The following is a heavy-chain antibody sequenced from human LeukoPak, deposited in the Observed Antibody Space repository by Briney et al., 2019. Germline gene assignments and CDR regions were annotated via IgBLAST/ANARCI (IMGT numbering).Heavy chain of an antibody. V-gene: IGHV4-39*01. CDR2: IYYSGSI. CDR3: ATQYGSGSYYGYYFDY. D-gene: IGHD3-10*01. Sequence: SETLSLTCTVSGGSISSSSYYWGWIRQPPGKGLEWIGSIYYSGSIYYNPSLKSRVTISVDTSKNQFSLKLSSVTAADTAVYYCATQYGSGSYYGYYFDYWGQGTLVTVSS. CDR1: GGSISSSSYY. J-gene: IGHJ4*02.